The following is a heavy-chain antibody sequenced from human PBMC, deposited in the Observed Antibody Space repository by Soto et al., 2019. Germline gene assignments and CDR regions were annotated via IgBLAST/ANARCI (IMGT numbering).Heavy chain of an antibody. Sequence: ASVKVSCKASGYTFTSYGISWVRQAPGQGLEWMGWISTFHGNTNYAQKFQGSVTMTTDTSTSTAYMELRSLTSDDTAIYYCAIDTYDTTGYPLDFCGQGTLVTVSS. D-gene: IGHD3-22*01. V-gene: IGHV1-18*04. CDR1: GYTFTSYG. J-gene: IGHJ4*02. CDR2: ISTFHGNT. CDR3: AIDTYDTTGYPLDF.